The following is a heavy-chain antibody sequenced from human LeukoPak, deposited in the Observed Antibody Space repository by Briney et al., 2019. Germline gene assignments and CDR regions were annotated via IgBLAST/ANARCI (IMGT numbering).Heavy chain of an antibody. Sequence: SETLSLTCTVSGGSISSGSYYWSWIRQPAGMGLEWIGRIYTSGSTNYNPSLKSRVTISVDTSKNQFSLKLSSVTAADTAVYYCARSIVVVPANIFDYWGQGTLVTVSS. V-gene: IGHV4-61*02. J-gene: IGHJ4*02. CDR2: IYTSGST. CDR3: ARSIVVVPANIFDY. CDR1: GGSISSGSYY. D-gene: IGHD2-2*01.